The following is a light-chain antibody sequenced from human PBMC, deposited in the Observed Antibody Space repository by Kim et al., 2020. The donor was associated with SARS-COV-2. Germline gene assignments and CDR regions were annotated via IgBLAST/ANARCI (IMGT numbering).Light chain of an antibody. J-gene: IGLJ2*01. CDR2: DNN. CDR3: GTWDSSLSAL. CDR1: SSNIGNNY. V-gene: IGLV1-51*01. Sequence: PGQKVTISGSGGSSNIGNNYVSWYQQRPGTAPKLLIYDNNKRPSGIPDRFSGSKSGTSATLGITGLQTGDEADYYCGTWDSSLSALFGGGTQLTVL.